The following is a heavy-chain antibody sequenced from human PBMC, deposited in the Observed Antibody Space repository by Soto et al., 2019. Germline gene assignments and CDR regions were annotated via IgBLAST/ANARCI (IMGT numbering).Heavy chain of an antibody. CDR2: IYYSGST. CDR3: ASAGGYQLLWGDYYYGMDV. Sequence: SETLSLTCTVSGGSISSYYWSWIRQPPGKGLEWIGYIYYSGSTNYNPSLKSRVTISVDTSKNQFSLKLSSVTAADTAVYYCASAGGYQLLWGDYYYGMDVWGQGTTVT. V-gene: IGHV4-59*01. CDR1: GGSISSYY. D-gene: IGHD2-2*01. J-gene: IGHJ6*02.